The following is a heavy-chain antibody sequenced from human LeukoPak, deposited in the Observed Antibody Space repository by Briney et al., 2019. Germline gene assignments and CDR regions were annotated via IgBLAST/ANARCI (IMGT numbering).Heavy chain of an antibody. CDR1: GFTFSSYS. V-gene: IGHV3-48*01. D-gene: IGHD3-3*01. CDR2: ISSSSSTI. CDR3: ARDRLRFLEWLSEFDY. J-gene: IGHJ4*02. Sequence: GGSLRLSCAASGFTFSSYSMNWVRQAPGKGLEWVSYISSSSSTIYYADSVKGRFTISRDNAKNSLYLQMNSLRAKDTAVYYCARDRLRFLEWLSEFDYWGQGTLVTVSS.